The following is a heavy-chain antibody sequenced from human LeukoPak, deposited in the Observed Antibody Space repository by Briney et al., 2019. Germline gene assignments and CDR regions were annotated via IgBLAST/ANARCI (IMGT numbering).Heavy chain of an antibody. V-gene: IGHV4-34*01. D-gene: IGHD3-3*01. CDR1: GGSFSGYY. Sequence: KPSETLSLTCAVYGGSFSGYYWSWIRQPPGKGLEWIGEINHSGSTNYNPSLKSRVTISVDTSKNQFSLKLSSVTAADTAVYYCARVGRYDFWSGYPPSFDYWGQGTLVTVSS. CDR3: ARVGRYDFWSGYPPSFDY. CDR2: INHSGST. J-gene: IGHJ4*02.